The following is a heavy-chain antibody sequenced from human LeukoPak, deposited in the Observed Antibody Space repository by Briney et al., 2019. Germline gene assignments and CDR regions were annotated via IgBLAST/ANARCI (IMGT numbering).Heavy chain of an antibody. CDR3: AKGGINYLWFADPDV. D-gene: IGHD3-10*01. Sequence: GGSLRLSCAASGFTFSGSAMSWVRQAPGEGLEWVSLISYSGANSYYTDSVRGRFTISRDNSKDTLFLQMNSLRAEDTAIYYCAKGGINYLWFADPDVWGQGTTVTVSS. CDR2: ISYSGANS. CDR1: GFTFSGSA. V-gene: IGHV3-23*01. J-gene: IGHJ6*02.